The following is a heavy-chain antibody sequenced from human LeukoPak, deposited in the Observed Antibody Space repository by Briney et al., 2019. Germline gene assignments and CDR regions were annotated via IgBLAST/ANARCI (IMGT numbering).Heavy chain of an antibody. D-gene: IGHD1-26*01. CDR2: ISWNSGSI. Sequence: GRSLRLSCAASGFTFDDYAMHWVRQAPGKGLEWVSGISWNSGSIGYADSVKGRFTISRDNATNSLYLQMNSLRAEDTALYYCAKALPQWELPVVWGQGTLVTVSS. J-gene: IGHJ4*02. CDR3: AKALPQWELPVV. V-gene: IGHV3-9*01. CDR1: GFTFDDYA.